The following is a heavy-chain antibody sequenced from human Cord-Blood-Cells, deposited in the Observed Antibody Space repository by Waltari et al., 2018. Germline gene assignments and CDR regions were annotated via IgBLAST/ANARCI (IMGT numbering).Heavy chain of an antibody. Sequence: EVQLVESGGGLVQPGGSLRLSCAASGFTFSSYWMHWVRQAPGKGLVGVPSINRDGSSTSYADSVKGRFTISRDNAKNTLYLQMNSLRAEDTAVYYCARDSAAGYYYYMDVWGKGTTVTVSS. J-gene: IGHJ6*03. CDR1: GFTFSSYW. CDR2: INRDGSST. D-gene: IGHD6-13*01. CDR3: ARDSAAGYYYYMDV. V-gene: IGHV3-74*01.